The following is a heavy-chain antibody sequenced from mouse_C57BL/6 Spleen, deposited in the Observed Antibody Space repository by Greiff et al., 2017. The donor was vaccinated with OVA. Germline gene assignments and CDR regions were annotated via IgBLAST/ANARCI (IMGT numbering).Heavy chain of an antibody. CDR2: ISNGGGST. CDR1: GFTFSDYY. Sequence: EVMLVESGGGLVQPGGSLKLSCAASGFTFSDYYMYWVRQTPEKRLEWVAYISNGGGSTYYPDTVKGRFTISRDNAKNTLYLQMSRLKSEDTAMYYCARHGLRRSYAMDYWGQGTSVTVSS. CDR3: ARHGLRRSYAMDY. D-gene: IGHD2-4*01. V-gene: IGHV5-12*01. J-gene: IGHJ4*01.